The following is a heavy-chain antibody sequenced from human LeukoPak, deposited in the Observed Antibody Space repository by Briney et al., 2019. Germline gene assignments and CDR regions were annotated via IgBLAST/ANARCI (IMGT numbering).Heavy chain of an antibody. CDR3: AKDIGRSGWSSSFEY. CDR1: GFTFDDYA. Sequence: GGSLRLSCVASGFTFDDYAMHWVRQAPGKGLEWVSGITWNSGRIAYADSVKGRFTISRDNAKNSLYLQINSLRVEDMALYYCAKDIGRSGWSSSFEYWGQGTLVTVSS. J-gene: IGHJ4*02. V-gene: IGHV3-9*03. CDR2: ITWNSGRI. D-gene: IGHD6-19*01.